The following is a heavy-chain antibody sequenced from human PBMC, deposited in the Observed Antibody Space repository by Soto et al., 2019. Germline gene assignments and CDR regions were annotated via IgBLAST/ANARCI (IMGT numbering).Heavy chain of an antibody. J-gene: IGHJ4*02. V-gene: IGHV3-66*01. D-gene: IGHD2-15*01. Sequence: EVQLVESGGGLVQPGGSLTLSCAASGFTVSSNYMSWVRQAPGKGLEWVSVIYSGGSTNYAGSVKCRFTISRDNSQNTLYLRMDSLTAEDTAVYYRAREGVVAASDWGQGTLVTVSS. CDR1: GFTVSSNY. CDR3: AREGVVAASD. CDR2: IYSGGST.